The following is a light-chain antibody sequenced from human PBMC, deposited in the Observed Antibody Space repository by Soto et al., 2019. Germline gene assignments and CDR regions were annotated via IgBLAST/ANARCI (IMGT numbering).Light chain of an antibody. CDR1: SSDVGGYNY. Sequence: QSVLTQPPSASGSPGQSVAISCTGTSSDVGGYNYVSWYQQHPGKAPKLMIYEVSKRPSGVPDRFSGSKSGNTASLTVSGLQAEDEADYYCSSYVGSNNLGVFGGGTKVTVL. V-gene: IGLV2-8*01. J-gene: IGLJ2*01. CDR2: EVS. CDR3: SSYVGSNNLGV.